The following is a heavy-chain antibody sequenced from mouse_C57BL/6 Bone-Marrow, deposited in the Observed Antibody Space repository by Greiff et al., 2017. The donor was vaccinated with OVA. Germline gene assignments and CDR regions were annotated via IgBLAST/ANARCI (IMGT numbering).Heavy chain of an antibody. J-gene: IGHJ2*01. V-gene: IGHV5-4*01. CDR2: ISDGGSYT. Sequence: EVKLMESGGGLVKPRGSLKLSCAASGFTFSSYAMSWVRQTPEKRLEWVATISDGGSYTYYPDNVKGRFTISRDNAKNNLYLQMSHLKSEDTAMYYCARDPPDYWGQGTTLTVSS. CDR3: ARDPPDY. CDR1: GFTFSSYA.